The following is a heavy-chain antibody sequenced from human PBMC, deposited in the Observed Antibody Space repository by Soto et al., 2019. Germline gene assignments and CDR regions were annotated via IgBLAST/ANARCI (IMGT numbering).Heavy chain of an antibody. CDR1: GYNFGNYW. V-gene: IGHV5-51*01. Sequence: EVLLVQSGPEVKKPGEYLKISCRASGYNFGNYWIGWVRQMPGKGLEWMAIIYPGDSETSYSPSFQGRVTISADKSINTAFLQWSSLQASDTGMYYCVRRVGIAAVGIPSSNWFDPWGQGTLVTVSS. J-gene: IGHJ5*01. CDR2: IYPGDSET. CDR3: VRRVGIAAVGIPSSNWFDP. D-gene: IGHD6-13*01.